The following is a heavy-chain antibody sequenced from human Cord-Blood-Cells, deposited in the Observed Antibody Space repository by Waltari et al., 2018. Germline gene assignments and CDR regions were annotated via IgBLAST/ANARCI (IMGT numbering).Heavy chain of an antibody. J-gene: IGHJ4*02. V-gene: IGHV4-34*01. CDR3: ARTGYYDILTGYYFDY. Sequence: QVQLQQWGAGLLKPSETLSLTCAVYGGSFSGYYWSWFRQPPGKGLEWIGEINHSGSTNYNPSLKSRVTISVDTSKNQFSLKLSSVTAADTAVYYCARTGYYDILTGYYFDYWGQGTLVTVSS. CDR1: GGSFSGYY. D-gene: IGHD3-9*01. CDR2: INHSGST.